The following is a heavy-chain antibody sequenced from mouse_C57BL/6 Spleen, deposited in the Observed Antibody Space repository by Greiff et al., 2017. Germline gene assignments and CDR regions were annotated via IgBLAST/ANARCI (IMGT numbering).Heavy chain of an antibody. V-gene: IGHV1-69*01. CDR3: AKMVGGYFDY. CDR1: GYTFTSYW. D-gene: IGHD1-1*02. CDR2: IDPSDSYP. Sequence: QVKLQQPGAELVLPGASVKLSCKASGYTFTSYWMHWVKQRPGQGLEWIGEIDPSDSYPNYNQKFKGKSTLTVDKSSSTAYMQLSSLTSEDSAVYYCAKMVGGYFDYWGQGTTLTVSS. J-gene: IGHJ2*01.